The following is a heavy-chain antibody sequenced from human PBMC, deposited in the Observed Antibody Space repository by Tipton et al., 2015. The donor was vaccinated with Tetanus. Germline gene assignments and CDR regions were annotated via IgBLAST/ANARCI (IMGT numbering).Heavy chain of an antibody. CDR3: ARGGMTTVTTGGGYYYYYYGMDV. J-gene: IGHJ6*02. CDR1: GGSISSYY. Sequence: TLSLTCTVSGGSISSYYWSWIRQPAGKGPEWIGRIYTSGSTNYNPSLKSRVTMSVDTSKNQFSLKLSSVTAADTAVYYCARGGMTTVTTGGGYYYYYYGMDVWGQGTTVTVSS. V-gene: IGHV4-4*07. CDR2: IYTSGST. D-gene: IGHD4-11*01.